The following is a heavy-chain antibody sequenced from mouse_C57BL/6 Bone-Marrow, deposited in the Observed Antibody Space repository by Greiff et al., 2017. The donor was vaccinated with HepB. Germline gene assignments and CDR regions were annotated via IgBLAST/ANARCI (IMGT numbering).Heavy chain of an antibody. Sequence: VQLKQSGAELVKPGASVKISCKASGYAFSSYWMNWVKQRPGKGLEWIGQIYPGDGDTNYNGKFKGKATLTADKSSSTAYMQLSSLTSEDSAVYFCARQTVVAPMDYWGQGTSVTVSS. CDR3: ARQTVVAPMDY. CDR1: GYAFSSYW. V-gene: IGHV1-80*01. CDR2: IYPGDGDT. D-gene: IGHD1-1*01. J-gene: IGHJ4*01.